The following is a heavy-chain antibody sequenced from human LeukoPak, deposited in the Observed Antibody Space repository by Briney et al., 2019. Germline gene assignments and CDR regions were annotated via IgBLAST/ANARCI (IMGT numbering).Heavy chain of an antibody. CDR3: RLVVTPQGLDS. D-gene: IGHD3-22*01. J-gene: IGHJ4*02. V-gene: IGHV3-15*01. CDR1: GFSFSSAW. Sequence: GGSLRLSCAASGFSFSSAWMNWVRQAPGKGLEWVGLTRSKTDGGTTDYAAPVRGRFTISRDDIQNTMYLQINSLKTEDTAVYYCRLVVTPQGLDSWGQGTLVTVSS. CDR2: TRSKTDGGTT.